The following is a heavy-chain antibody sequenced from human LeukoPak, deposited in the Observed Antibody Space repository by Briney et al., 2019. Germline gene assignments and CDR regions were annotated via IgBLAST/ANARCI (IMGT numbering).Heavy chain of an antibody. D-gene: IGHD6-13*01. Sequence: ASVKVSCKASGYTFTSYYMHWVRQAPGQGLEWMGIINPSGGSTSYAQKFQGRVTMTRDMSTSTVYMELSSLRSEDTAVYYCARAYSSSWYAAEYFQHWGQGTLVTVSS. J-gene: IGHJ1*01. CDR1: GYTFTSYY. V-gene: IGHV1-46*01. CDR2: INPSGGST. CDR3: ARAYSSSWYAAEYFQH.